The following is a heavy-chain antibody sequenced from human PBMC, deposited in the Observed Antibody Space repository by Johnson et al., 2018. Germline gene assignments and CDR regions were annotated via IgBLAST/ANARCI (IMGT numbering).Heavy chain of an antibody. CDR2: IIPVFGTQ. Sequence: QVQLVESGAEVKKPGSSVKVSCKASGGTFNSFAISWVRKAPGQGLEWMGQIIPVFGTQNYAQGMQGRGTMIADESTSTVYMELSSLRSEDTAVYYCVKEGDPQYWGQGTLVTVSS. CDR3: VKEGDPQY. V-gene: IGHV1-69*01. CDR1: GGTFNSFA. J-gene: IGHJ1*01.